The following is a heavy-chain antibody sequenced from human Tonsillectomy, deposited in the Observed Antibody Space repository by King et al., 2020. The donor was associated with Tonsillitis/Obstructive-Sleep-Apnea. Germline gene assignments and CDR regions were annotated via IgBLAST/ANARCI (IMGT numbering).Heavy chain of an antibody. CDR3: ARDVTGEYSGYDNIHYYYGMDV. Sequence: VQLVESGAEVKKPGASVKVSCTGSGYTFTGYYMHWVRQAPGQGLEWMGWINPNSGGTNYAQKFQGRVTMTRDTSISTAYMELSRLRSDDTAVYYCARDVTGEYSGYDNIHYYYGMDVWGQGTTVTVSS. CDR2: INPNSGGT. D-gene: IGHD5-12*01. V-gene: IGHV1-2*02. J-gene: IGHJ6*02. CDR1: GYTFTGYY.